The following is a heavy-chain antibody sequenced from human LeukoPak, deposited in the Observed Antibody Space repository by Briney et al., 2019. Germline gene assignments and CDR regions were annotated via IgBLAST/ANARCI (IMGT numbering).Heavy chain of an antibody. CDR2: INVGGSST. J-gene: IGHJ3*02. Sequence: GGSLRLSCAASGFSISSYWMHWVRQAPGKGLVWVSRINVGGSSTAYADSVKGRFTISRDNAENTLYLQMSSLRAEDTAVYYCAKATAVHDAFDTWGHGTMVTVSP. D-gene: IGHD6-13*01. CDR1: GFSISSYW. V-gene: IGHV3-74*03. CDR3: AKATAVHDAFDT.